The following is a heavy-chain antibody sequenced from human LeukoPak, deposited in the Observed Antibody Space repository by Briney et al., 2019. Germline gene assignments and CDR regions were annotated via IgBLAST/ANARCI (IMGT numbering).Heavy chain of an antibody. CDR1: GGSISSYY. J-gene: IGHJ6*03. V-gene: IGHV4-59*01. D-gene: IGHD6-19*01. Sequence: SETLSLTCTVSGGSISSYYWSWIRQPPGKGLEWIGYIYYSGSTNYNPSLKSRVTISVDTSKNQFSLKLSSVTAADTAVYYCAREIARRQAGYYMDVWGKGTTVTISS. CDR2: IYYSGST. CDR3: AREIARRQAGYYMDV.